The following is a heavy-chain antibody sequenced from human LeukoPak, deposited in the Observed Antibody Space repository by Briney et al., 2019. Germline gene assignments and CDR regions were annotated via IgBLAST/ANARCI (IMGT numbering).Heavy chain of an antibody. CDR3: VRRQWELQYFDL. J-gene: IGHJ2*01. V-gene: IGHV4-59*01. Sequence: LETLSLTCTLSGGAITGYYWSWIRQPPGKGLEWIGYIYYSRTTEYNPSLKSRVTISADTSKNQFSLKLNSVTAADTAVYYCVRRQWELQYFDLWGRGTLVAVSS. CDR2: IYYSRTT. D-gene: IGHD1-26*01. CDR1: GGAITGYY.